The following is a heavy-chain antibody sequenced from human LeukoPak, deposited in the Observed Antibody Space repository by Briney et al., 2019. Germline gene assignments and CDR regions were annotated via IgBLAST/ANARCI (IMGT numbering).Heavy chain of an antibody. D-gene: IGHD2-15*01. V-gene: IGHV4-39*07. Sequence: PSETLSLTCSVSGGSVNSITYYWSWIRQPPGKGLEWIGEINHSGSTNYNPSLKSRVTISVDTSKNQFSLKLSSVTAADTAVYYCARGVVVVVAATTRSDAFDIWGQGTMVTVSS. CDR3: ARGVVVVVAATTRSDAFDI. CDR1: GGSVNSITYY. CDR2: INHSGST. J-gene: IGHJ3*02.